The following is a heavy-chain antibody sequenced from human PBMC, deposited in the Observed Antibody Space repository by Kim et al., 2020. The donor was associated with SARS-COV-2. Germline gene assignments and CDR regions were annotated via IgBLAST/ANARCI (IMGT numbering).Heavy chain of an antibody. V-gene: IGHV3-53*01. D-gene: IGHD2-2*01. CDR1: GFTVSSNY. J-gene: IGHJ6*02. Sequence: GGSLRLSCAASGFTVSSNYMSWVRQAPGKGLEWVSVIYSGGSTYYADSVKGRFTISRDNSKNTLYLQMNSLRAEDTAVYYCARGGHCSSTSCYPEYYYYGMDVWGQGTTVTVSS. CDR2: IYSGGST. CDR3: ARGGHCSSTSCYPEYYYYGMDV.